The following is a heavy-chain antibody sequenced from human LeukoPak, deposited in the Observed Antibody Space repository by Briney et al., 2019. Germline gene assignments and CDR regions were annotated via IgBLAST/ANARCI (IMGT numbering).Heavy chain of an antibody. CDR2: IYTSGST. CDR3: ARDSGYCSSTSCSPANWFDP. V-gene: IGHV4-61*02. J-gene: IGHJ5*02. D-gene: IGHD2-2*03. Sequence: PSETLSLTCTVSGGSISSGSYYWSWIRQPAGKGLEWIGRIYTSGSTNYNPSLKSRVTISVDTSKNQFSLKLSSVTAADTAVYYCARDSGYCSSTSCSPANWFDPWGQGTLVTVSS. CDR1: GGSISSGSYY.